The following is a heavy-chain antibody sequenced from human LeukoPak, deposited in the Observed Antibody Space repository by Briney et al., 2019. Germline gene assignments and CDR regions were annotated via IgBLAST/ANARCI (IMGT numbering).Heavy chain of an antibody. CDR2: INPDWGHA. Sequence: ASVKVSRRTSGYTSHFMKYGVAWVRQAPAQRLEWMGWINPDWGHAIYTQKFQGRAYMPPHASTTTAYMELRSLSSEHTAVYYCARERVYCRGANCCVADFWGQGTLVTVSS. D-gene: IGHD2-2*01. J-gene: IGHJ4*02. CDR1: GYTSHFMKYG. CDR3: ARERVYCRGANCCVADF. V-gene: IGHV1-18*01.